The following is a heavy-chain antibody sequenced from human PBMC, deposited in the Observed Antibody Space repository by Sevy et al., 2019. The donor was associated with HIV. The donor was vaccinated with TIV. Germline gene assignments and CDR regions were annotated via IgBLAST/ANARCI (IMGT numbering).Heavy chain of an antibody. J-gene: IGHJ4*02. CDR1: GFTFSSYA. D-gene: IGHD1-26*01. CDR3: ASEGGATLDY. Sequence: GGSLRLSCAASGFTFSSYAMHWVRQAPGKGLEWVAVISYDGSNKYYADSVKGRFTISRDNSKNTLYLQTNSLRAEDTAVYYCASEGGATLDYWGQGTLVTVSS. V-gene: IGHV3-30-3*01. CDR2: ISYDGSNK.